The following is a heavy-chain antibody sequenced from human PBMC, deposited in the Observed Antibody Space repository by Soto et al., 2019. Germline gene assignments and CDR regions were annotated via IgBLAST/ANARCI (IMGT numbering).Heavy chain of an antibody. CDR1: DGSFSGYY. V-gene: IGHV4-34*01. CDR2: INHSGST. CDR3: AGFEYSSSSRLFDY. Sequence: SETLSLTCAVYDGSFSGYYWSWIRQPPGKGLEWIGEINHSGSTNYNPSLKSRVTISVDTSKNQFSLKLSSVTAADTAVYYCAGFEYSSSSRLFDYWGQGTLVTVSS. D-gene: IGHD6-6*01. J-gene: IGHJ4*02.